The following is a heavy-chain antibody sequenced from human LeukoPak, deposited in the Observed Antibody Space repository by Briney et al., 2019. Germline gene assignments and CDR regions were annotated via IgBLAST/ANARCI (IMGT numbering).Heavy chain of an antibody. D-gene: IGHD3-22*01. V-gene: IGHV4-4*07. CDR1: GGSISSYY. CDR3: ARDLTYYYDSSGYYLPPGNWFDP. CDR2: IYTSGST. J-gene: IGHJ5*02. Sequence: PSETLSLTCTVSGGSISSYYWSWIRQPAGKGLEWIGRIYTSGSTNYNPSLKSRVTMSVDTSKNQFSLKLSSVTAADTAAYYCARDLTYYYDSSGYYLPPGNWFDPWGQGTLVTVSS.